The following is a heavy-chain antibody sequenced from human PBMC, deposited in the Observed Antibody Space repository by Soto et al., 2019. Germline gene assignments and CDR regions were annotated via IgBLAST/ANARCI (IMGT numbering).Heavy chain of an antibody. J-gene: IGHJ4*02. CDR2: INHSGST. CDR1: GGSFSGYY. Sequence: SETLSLACAVYGGSFSGYYWSWIRQPPGKGLEWIGEINHSGSTNYNPSLKSRVTISVDTSKNQFSLKLSSVTAADTAVYYCARSWKMFPQYSGYYYWGQGTLVTVSS. CDR3: ARSWKMFPQYSGYYY. V-gene: IGHV4-34*01. D-gene: IGHD3-22*01.